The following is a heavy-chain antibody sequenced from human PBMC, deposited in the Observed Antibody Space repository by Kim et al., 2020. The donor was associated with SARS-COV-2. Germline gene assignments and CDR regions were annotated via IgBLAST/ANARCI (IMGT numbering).Heavy chain of an antibody. D-gene: IGHD6-19*01. V-gene: IGHV3-7*01. J-gene: IGHJ4*02. CDR3: ARDSSGWTGNDFDY. Sequence: GGSLRLSCAASGFTFSSYWMSWVRQAPGKGLEWVANIKQDGSEKYYVDSVKGRFTISRDNAKNSLYLQMNSLRAEDTAVYYCARDSSGWTGNDFDYWGQGTLVTVSS. CDR1: GFTFSSYW. CDR2: IKQDGSEK.